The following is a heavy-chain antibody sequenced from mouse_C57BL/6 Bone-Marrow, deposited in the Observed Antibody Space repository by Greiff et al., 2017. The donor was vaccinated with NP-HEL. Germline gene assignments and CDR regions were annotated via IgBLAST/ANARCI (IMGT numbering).Heavy chain of an antibody. Sequence: EVKVEEPGGGLVQPGGSMKLSGVASGLTFRNYWMNGVRQSPEKGLEWVAQIRLKSDNYATHYAESVKGRFTISRDDSKSSVYLQMNNLRAEDTGIYYCTLRYFDVWGTGTTVTVSS. CDR3: TLRYFDV. CDR1: GLTFRNYW. J-gene: IGHJ1*03. CDR2: IRLKSDNYAT. V-gene: IGHV6-3*01.